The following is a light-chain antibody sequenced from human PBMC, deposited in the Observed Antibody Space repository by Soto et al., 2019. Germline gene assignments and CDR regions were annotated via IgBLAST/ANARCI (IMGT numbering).Light chain of an antibody. J-gene: IGKJ1*01. CDR3: QQRSVWTWT. Sequence: EIVMTQSPTTRSLSAGGRATLSCRASQSVNNYLAWYQQKPGQAPRLLIYDTSDRASGIPARFSGIASGTDLTLTVSGLEQEDVPVFYGQQRSVWTWTFRQGTKVDIK. CDR1: QSVNNY. V-gene: IGKV3-11*01. CDR2: DTS.